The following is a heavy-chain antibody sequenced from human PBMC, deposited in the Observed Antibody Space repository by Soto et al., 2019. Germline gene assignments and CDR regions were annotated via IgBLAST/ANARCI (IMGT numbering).Heavy chain of an antibody. V-gene: IGHV4-39*01. CDR3: ARHGSNYDFWSGYAGNWFDP. CDR1: GGSISSSSYY. D-gene: IGHD3-3*01. Sequence: LSETLSLTCTVSGGSISSSSYYWGWIRQPPGKGLEWIGSIYYSGSTYYNPSLKSRVTISVDTSKNQFSLKLSSVTTADTAVYYCARHGSNYDFWSGYAGNWFDPWGQGTLVTVSS. J-gene: IGHJ5*02. CDR2: IYYSGST.